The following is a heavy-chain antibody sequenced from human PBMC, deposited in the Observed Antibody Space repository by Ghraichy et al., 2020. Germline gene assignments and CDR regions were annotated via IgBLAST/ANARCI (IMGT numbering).Heavy chain of an antibody. CDR2: ISAYNGNT. D-gene: IGHD5-12*01. J-gene: IGHJ5*02. CDR1: GYTFTSYG. CDR3: ARAAIVATYNWFDP. Sequence: ASVKVSCKASGYTFTSYGISWVRQAPGQGLEWMGWISAYNGNTNYAQKLQGRVTMTTDTSTSTAYMELRSLRSDDTAVYYCARAAIVATYNWFDPWGQGTLVTVSS. V-gene: IGHV1-18*01.